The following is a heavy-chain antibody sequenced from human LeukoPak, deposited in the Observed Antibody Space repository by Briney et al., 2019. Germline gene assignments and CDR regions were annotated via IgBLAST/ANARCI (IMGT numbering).Heavy chain of an antibody. CDR3: AREGIVGAHHFDY. V-gene: IGHV4-61*02. D-gene: IGHD1-26*01. CDR1: GGSISSGSYY. Sequence: SETLSLTCTVSGGSISSGSYYWSWIRQPAGKGLEWIGRIYTSGSTNYNPSLKSRVTISVDTSKNQFSLKLSSVTAADTAVYYCAREGIVGAHHFDYWGQGTLVTVSS. J-gene: IGHJ4*02. CDR2: IYTSGST.